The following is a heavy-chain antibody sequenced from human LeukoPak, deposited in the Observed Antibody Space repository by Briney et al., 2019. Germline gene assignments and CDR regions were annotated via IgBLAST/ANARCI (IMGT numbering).Heavy chain of an antibody. CDR2: INWNRRTI. D-gene: IGHD6-13*01. Sequence: PGGSLRLSCVASGFTFDDYAMHWVRQVPGKGLEWVSSINWNRRTIAYADSVKGRFTISRDNAKNSLYLQMNSLRVEDTALYFCAKATYSTSPGYYFDYWGQGTLVTVSS. J-gene: IGHJ4*02. CDR3: AKATYSTSPGYYFDY. V-gene: IGHV3-9*01. CDR1: GFTFDDYA.